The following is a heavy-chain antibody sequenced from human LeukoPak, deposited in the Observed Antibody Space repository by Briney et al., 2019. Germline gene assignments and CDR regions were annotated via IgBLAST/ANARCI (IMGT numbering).Heavy chain of an antibody. V-gene: IGHV3-13*04. CDR3: ATTLDSGWPVDY. D-gene: IGHD5-12*01. CDR2: IGTADDT. J-gene: IGHJ4*02. Sequence: PGGSLRLSCAGSGFTFSNYAMHWVRQATGKGLEWVSTIGTADDTYYSGSVKGRFTISRENAKSSLYLQMNSLRAGDTAVYYCATTLDSGWPVDYWGQGTLVTVSS. CDR1: GFTFSNYA.